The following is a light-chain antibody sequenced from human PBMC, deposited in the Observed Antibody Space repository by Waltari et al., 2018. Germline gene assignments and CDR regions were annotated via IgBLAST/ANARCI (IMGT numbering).Light chain of an antibody. J-gene: IGKJ2*03. CDR3: QQCGSSPRFS. CDR1: QAVDSDC. CDR2: DAS. Sequence: EIVLTQSPGTLSLSPGKRATLSCRASQAVDSDCVAWYQQKPGQAPRLVIYDASSRATGVPDMFSGSGSGTDFSLTISRLEPEDFAVYYCQQCGSSPRFSVGQGTKLQI. V-gene: IGKV3-20*01.